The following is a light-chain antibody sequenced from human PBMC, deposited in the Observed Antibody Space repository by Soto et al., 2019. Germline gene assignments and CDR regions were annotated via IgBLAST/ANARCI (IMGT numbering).Light chain of an antibody. CDR3: QTWGPGLVV. Sequence: QLVLTQLPSASASLGASVKLTCTLSSGHSRYAIAWHQQQPEKGPRYLMKVTSDGSHIKGDGIPDRFSGSSSGAERYLTISSLQSEHEADYYCQTWGPGLVVFGGGTKVTVL. J-gene: IGLJ2*01. V-gene: IGLV4-69*01. CDR2: VTSDGSH. CDR1: SGHSRYA.